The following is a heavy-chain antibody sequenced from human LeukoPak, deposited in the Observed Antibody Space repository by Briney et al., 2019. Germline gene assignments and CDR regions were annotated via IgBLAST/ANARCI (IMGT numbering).Heavy chain of an antibody. Sequence: AAVTVSCKASGYTFRGFYIHWVRQAPGQGLEGMGWINPNSGERNYAHKFQGGVTLTRHTSINTAYMEVSSLRSDDTAKYFCAREGAYSSIWLQGGRFDPWGQGTLVTVSS. CDR1: GYTFRGFY. CDR3: AREGAYSSIWLQGGRFDP. CDR2: INPNSGER. J-gene: IGHJ5*02. V-gene: IGHV1-2*02. D-gene: IGHD6-13*01.